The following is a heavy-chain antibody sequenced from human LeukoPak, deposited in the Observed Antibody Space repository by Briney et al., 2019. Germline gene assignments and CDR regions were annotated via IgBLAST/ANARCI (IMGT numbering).Heavy chain of an antibody. V-gene: IGHV4-59*11. D-gene: IGHD6-6*01. CDR2: VHYSGKS. J-gene: IGHJ4*02. Sequence: SETLSLTCTVSGGSITSHYWSWIRQPPGKGLEWIGYVHYSGKSNYNPSLKSRVTMSVDTSKNQLSLKLDSVTAADTAMHYCARDHSSSYHYFDLWGRGTLITVSS. CDR3: ARDHSSSYHYFDL. CDR1: GGSITSHY.